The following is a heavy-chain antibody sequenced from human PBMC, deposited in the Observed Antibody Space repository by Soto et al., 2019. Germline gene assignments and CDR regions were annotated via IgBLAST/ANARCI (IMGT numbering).Heavy chain of an antibody. V-gene: IGHV1-69*12. CDR2: IIPIFGTA. CDR1: GGTFSSYA. D-gene: IGHD2-2*01. CDR3: ARHVPAAGYYYGMDV. Sequence: QAQLVQSGAQVKKPGSSVKLSCKASGGTFSSYAISWVRQAPGQGLEWMGGIIPIFGTANYAQKFQGRVTITADESTSTAYMELSSLRSEDTAVYFCARHVPAAGYYYGMDVWGQGTTVTVSS. J-gene: IGHJ6*02.